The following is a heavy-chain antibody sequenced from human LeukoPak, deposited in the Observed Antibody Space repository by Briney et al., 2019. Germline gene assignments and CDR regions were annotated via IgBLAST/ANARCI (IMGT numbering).Heavy chain of an antibody. V-gene: IGHV3-53*01. J-gene: IGHJ4*02. CDR1: GFTVSSNY. CDR2: IYSGGST. CDR3: ARLRGIAARPYYFDY. Sequence: GGSLRLSCTASGFTVSSNYMSWVRQAPGKGLEWVSVIYSGGSTYYADSVKGRFTISRDNSKNTLYLQMNSLRAEDTAVYYCARLRGIAARPYYFDYWGQGTLVTVSS. D-gene: IGHD6-6*01.